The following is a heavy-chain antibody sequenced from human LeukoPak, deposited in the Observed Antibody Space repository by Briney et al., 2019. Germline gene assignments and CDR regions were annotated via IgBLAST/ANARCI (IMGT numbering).Heavy chain of an antibody. CDR1: GFTFSSYA. CDR3: ARDSRDENGEYYYGMDV. V-gene: IGHV3-48*03. J-gene: IGHJ6*04. CDR2: ISSSGSTI. D-gene: IGHD1-1*01. Sequence: HPGGSLRLSCAASGFTFSSYAMSWVRQAPGKGLEWVSYISSSGSTIYYADSVKGRFTISRDNAKNSLYLQMNSLRAEDTAVYYCARDSRDENGEYYYGMDVWGKGTTVTVSS.